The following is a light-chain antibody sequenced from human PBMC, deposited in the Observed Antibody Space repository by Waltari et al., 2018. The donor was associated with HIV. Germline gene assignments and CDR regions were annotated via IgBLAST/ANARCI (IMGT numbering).Light chain of an antibody. CDR1: ESVSRPT. Sequence: EILLTQSPGTLSLSPGERAILSCRASESVSRPTLAWYQQKTGQAPRLLISGGSNRATGIPDRFRGSVSGTDFTLTIIRLEPEDFAVYYCQQYGGSPIFTFGPGTKVEIK. V-gene: IGKV3-20*01. J-gene: IGKJ3*01. CDR2: GGS. CDR3: QQYGGSPIFT.